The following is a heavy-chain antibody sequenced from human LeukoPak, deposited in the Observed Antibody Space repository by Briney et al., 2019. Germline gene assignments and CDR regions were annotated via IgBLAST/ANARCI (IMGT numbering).Heavy chain of an antibody. CDR1: GFTFGDHA. V-gene: IGHV3-49*04. Sequence: GGSLRLSCRGSGFTFGDHAMSWVRQAPGKGLEWVGFIRSKAYRWTTEYAASVKGTFTISRDDSASIAYLQMNSLKTEDTAVYYCARGPIQLWIHNAMDVWGQGTTVTVSS. D-gene: IGHD5-18*01. CDR3: ARGPIQLWIHNAMDV. J-gene: IGHJ6*02. CDR2: IRSKAYRWTT.